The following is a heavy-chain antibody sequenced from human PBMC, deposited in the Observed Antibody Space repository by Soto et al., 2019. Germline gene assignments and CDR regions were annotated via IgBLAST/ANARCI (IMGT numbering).Heavy chain of an antibody. CDR2: IWSDGRSQ. V-gene: IGHV3-33*01. Sequence: GGSLRLSCAASGITFSNYGMHWVRQAPGRVLEWVAIIWSDGRSQYYVDSVKGRFTISRDNSKNTMYLQMNSLSVEDTAVYYCAMSRIGYFDYWGQGTLVNVSS. CDR3: AMSRIGYFDY. J-gene: IGHJ4*02. CDR1: GITFSNYG.